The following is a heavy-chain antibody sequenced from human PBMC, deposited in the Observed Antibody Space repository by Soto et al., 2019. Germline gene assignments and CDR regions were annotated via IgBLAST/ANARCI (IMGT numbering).Heavy chain of an antibody. D-gene: IGHD5-12*01. CDR1: GFTFSSYG. Sequence: QVQLVESGGGEVQPGRSLRLSCAASGFTFSSYGMHWVRQAPGKGLEWVAVIWFDESQKYYGDSVKGRFTISRDDSNNTLYLQMNSLRAEDRAVYYCAKEGGYSGYEFDYWGQGPRVTVSS. CDR3: AKEGGYSGYEFDY. CDR2: IWFDESQK. V-gene: IGHV3-33*06. J-gene: IGHJ4*02.